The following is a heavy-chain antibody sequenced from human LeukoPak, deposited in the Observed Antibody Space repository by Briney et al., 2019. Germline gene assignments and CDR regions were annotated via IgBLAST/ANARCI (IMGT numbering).Heavy chain of an antibody. CDR3: AREGIAAAGTYAFDI. D-gene: IGHD6-13*01. V-gene: IGHV1-2*02. CDR2: INPNSGGT. CDR1: GYAFTGYY. Sequence: ASVKVSCKASGYAFTGYYMHWVRQAPGQGLVWMGWINPNSGGTNYAQKFQGRVTMTRDTSISTAYMELSRLRSDDTAVYYCAREGIAAAGTYAFDIWGQGTMVTVSS. J-gene: IGHJ3*02.